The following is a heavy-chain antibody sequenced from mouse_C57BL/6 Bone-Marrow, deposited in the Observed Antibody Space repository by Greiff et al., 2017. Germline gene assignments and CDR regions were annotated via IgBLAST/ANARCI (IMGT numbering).Heavy chain of an antibody. D-gene: IGHD2-5*01. CDR2: IYPGSGST. Sequence: QVQLQQPGAELVKPGASVKMSCKASGYTFTSYWITWVKQRPGQGLEWIGDIYPGSGSTNYNEKFKGKATLTVDTSSSTAYMQLSSLTSEDSAVYYCARPYYSNDWYFDVWGTGTTVTVSS. V-gene: IGHV1-55*01. CDR1: GYTFTSYW. CDR3: ARPYYSNDWYFDV. J-gene: IGHJ1*03.